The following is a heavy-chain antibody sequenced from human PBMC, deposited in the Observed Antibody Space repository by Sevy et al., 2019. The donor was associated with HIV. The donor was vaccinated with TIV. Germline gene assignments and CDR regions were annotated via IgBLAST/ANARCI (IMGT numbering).Heavy chain of an antibody. CDR1: GGTFSSYA. CDR3: ARELGRGYYYGSGSLSYMDV. J-gene: IGHJ6*03. CDR2: IIPIFGTA. D-gene: IGHD3-10*01. Sequence: ASVKVSCKASGGTFSSYAISWVRQAPGQGLEWMGGIIPIFGTANYAQKFQGRVTITADKSTSTAYMELSSLRSEDTAVYYCARELGRGYYYGSGSLSYMDVWGKRTTVTVSS. V-gene: IGHV1-69*06.